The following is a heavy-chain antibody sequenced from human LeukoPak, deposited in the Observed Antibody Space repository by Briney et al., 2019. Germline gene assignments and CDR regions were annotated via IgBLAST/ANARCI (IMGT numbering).Heavy chain of an antibody. CDR1: ANTLTGYY. Sequence: ASVKVSCKASANTLTGYYMHWVRQAPGQGLEWMGWINPKSGGTNYAQKFQGRVTMTRDTSISAAFMELSRLRSDDTAVYYCARDLSITMVRAPFYWGPGTPVTVSS. CDR3: ARDLSITMVRAPFY. V-gene: IGHV1-2*02. CDR2: INPKSGGT. D-gene: IGHD3-10*01. J-gene: IGHJ4*02.